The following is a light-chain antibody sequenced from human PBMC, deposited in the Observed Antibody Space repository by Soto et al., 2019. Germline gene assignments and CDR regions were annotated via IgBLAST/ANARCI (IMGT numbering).Light chain of an antibody. Sequence: QSVLTQPASVSRSPGQSITISCTGTSSDVGSYNLVSWYQQHPGKAPKLMIYEGSKRPSGVSNRFSGSKSGNTASLTISALQAEDEADYYCCSYAGSSTSLYVFGTGTKVTVL. CDR3: CSYAGSSTSLYV. V-gene: IGLV2-23*01. J-gene: IGLJ1*01. CDR2: EGS. CDR1: SSDVGSYNL.